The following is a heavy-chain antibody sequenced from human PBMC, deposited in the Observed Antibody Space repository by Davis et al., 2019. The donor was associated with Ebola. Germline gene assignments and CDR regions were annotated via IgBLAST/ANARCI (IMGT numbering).Heavy chain of an antibody. J-gene: IGHJ4*02. D-gene: IGHD3-16*01. CDR2: ISAYNGNT. Sequence: ASVKVSCKASGYTFTSYGISWVRQAPGQGLEWMGWISAYNGNTNYAQKLQGRVTMTTDKSTSTAYMELSSLRSEDTAVYYCAEIGGVNDYWGQGTLVTVSS. V-gene: IGHV1-18*01. CDR3: AEIGGVNDY. CDR1: GYTFTSYG.